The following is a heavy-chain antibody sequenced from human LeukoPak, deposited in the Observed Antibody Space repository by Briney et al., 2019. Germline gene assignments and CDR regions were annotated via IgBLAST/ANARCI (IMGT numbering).Heavy chain of an antibody. Sequence: DSLKVSCKASGYTFTNYGISWVRQAPGQSLEWMGWISAYNGNTNYAQKLQGRVTMTTDTSTSTAYMELRSLRSDDTAVYYCARDRNQLLPIDYWGQGTLVTVSS. CDR3: ARDRNQLLPIDY. V-gene: IGHV1-18*01. CDR2: ISAYNGNT. D-gene: IGHD2-2*01. CDR1: GYTFTNYG. J-gene: IGHJ4*02.